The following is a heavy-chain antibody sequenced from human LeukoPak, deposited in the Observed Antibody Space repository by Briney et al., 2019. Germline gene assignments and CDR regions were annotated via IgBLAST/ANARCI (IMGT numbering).Heavy chain of an antibody. V-gene: IGHV4-30-2*01. CDR1: CGSLSSGGYS. CDR3: ARSTMVRGMDY. CDR2: IYHSGST. J-gene: IGHJ4*02. D-gene: IGHD3-10*01. Sequence: SETLSLTCAVSCGSLSSGGYSWSWIRQPPGKGLEWIGYIYHSGSTYYNPSLKSRVTISVDRSKNQFSLKLSSVTAADTAVYYCARSTMVRGMDYWGQGTLVTVSS.